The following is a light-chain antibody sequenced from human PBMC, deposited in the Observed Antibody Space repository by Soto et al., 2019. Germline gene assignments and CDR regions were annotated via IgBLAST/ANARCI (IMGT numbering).Light chain of an antibody. CDR3: QQRSDSIT. CDR1: QSVSSLF. V-gene: IGKV3D-20*02. Sequence: EIVLTQSPGTLSLSPGERATLSCRASQSVSSLFLAWYQQKPGQSPTLLIYDASTRATGVPDRFSGSGFGTDFTLTISRLEPEDFAVYYCQQRSDSITFGQGTRLEIK. J-gene: IGKJ5*01. CDR2: DAS.